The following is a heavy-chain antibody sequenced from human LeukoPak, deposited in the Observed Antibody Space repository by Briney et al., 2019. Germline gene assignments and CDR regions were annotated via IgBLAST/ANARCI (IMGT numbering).Heavy chain of an antibody. CDR3: ARGALRLYDY. CDR1: GFTFSSYS. D-gene: IGHD5/OR15-5a*01. CDR2: IKQDGTEK. Sequence: GGSLRLSCAASGFTFSSYSMNWVRQAPGKGLEWVANIKQDGTEKYYVDSVKGRFTISRDNAKNTLYLQMNSLRAEDTAVYYCARGALRLYDYWGQGTLVTVSS. J-gene: IGHJ4*02. V-gene: IGHV3-7*01.